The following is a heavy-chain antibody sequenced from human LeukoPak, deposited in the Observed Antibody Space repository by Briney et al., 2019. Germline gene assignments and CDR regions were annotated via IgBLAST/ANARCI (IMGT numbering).Heavy chain of an antibody. Sequence: PSETLSLTCAVYGGSFSGYYWSWIRQPPGKGLEWIGEINHSGSTNYNPSLKSRVTISVDTSKNQFSLKLSSVTAADTAVYYCARDLGFSSSGGINWFDPWGQGTLVTVSS. V-gene: IGHV4-34*01. D-gene: IGHD2-15*01. CDR1: GGSFSGYY. J-gene: IGHJ5*02. CDR3: ARDLGFSSSGGINWFDP. CDR2: INHSGST.